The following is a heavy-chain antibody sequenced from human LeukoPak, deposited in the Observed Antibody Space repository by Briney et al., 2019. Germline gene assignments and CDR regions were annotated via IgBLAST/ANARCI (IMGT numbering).Heavy chain of an antibody. Sequence: PGGSLRLSCAASGFTVSNNYMSWVRQAPGKGLEWVSVIYSGGSTYYADSVKGRFTISRDISENTLYLQMNSLRAEDTAVYYCARDVGSSWYYWGQGTLVTVSS. CDR3: ARDVGSSWYY. CDR2: IYSGGST. J-gene: IGHJ4*02. CDR1: GFTVSNNY. V-gene: IGHV3-66*01. D-gene: IGHD6-13*01.